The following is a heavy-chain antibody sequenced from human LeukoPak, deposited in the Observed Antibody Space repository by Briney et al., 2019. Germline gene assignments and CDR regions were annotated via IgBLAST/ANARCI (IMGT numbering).Heavy chain of an antibody. J-gene: IGHJ4*02. CDR1: GYSFNTYW. Sequence: GKSLKISCKGSGYSFNTYWIGWVRPMPGKGLEWMGIIYPGDSDTRYSPSFQGQVTISADKSLSTAYLQWGSLKASDTAMYYCAREGRSSSPMDYWGQGTLVTVSS. D-gene: IGHD6-6*01. CDR2: IYPGDSDT. V-gene: IGHV5-51*01. CDR3: AREGRSSSPMDY.